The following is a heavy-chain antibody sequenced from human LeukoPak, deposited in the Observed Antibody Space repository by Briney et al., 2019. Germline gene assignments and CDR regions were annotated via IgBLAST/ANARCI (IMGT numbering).Heavy chain of an antibody. D-gene: IGHD4-23*01. V-gene: IGHV3-73*01. CDR2: IRSKANSYAT. CDR1: GFTFSGSA. J-gene: IGHJ4*02. CDR3: TRRDGSMVVTDY. Sequence: PGGSLRLSCAASGFTFSGSAMRWVRQASGKGLEWVGRIRSKANSYATAYAASVKGRFTTSRDDSKNTAYLQMNSLKTEDTAVYYCTRRDGSMVVTDYWGQGTLVTVSS.